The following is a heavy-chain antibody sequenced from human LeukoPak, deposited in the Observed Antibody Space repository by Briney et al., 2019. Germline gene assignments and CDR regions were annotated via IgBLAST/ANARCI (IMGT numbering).Heavy chain of an antibody. CDR2: INWNGGST. J-gene: IGHJ4*02. V-gene: IGHV3-20*04. CDR3: AKALGYSASDSKYRTFDH. D-gene: IGHD5-12*01. CDR1: GFTFDDYG. Sequence: GGSLRLSCAASGFTFDDYGMSWVRQAPGKGLEWVSGINWNGGSTGYADSVKGRFTISRDNAKNSLYLQMNSLRAEDSALYYCAKALGYSASDSKYRTFDHWGQGTLVTVSS.